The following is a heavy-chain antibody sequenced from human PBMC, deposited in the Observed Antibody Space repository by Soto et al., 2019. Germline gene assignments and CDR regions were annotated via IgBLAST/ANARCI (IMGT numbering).Heavy chain of an antibody. Sequence: QVQLQESGPGLVKPSQTLSLACTVSGGSISSGGYYWSWIRQHPGKGLEWIGYIYYSGSTYYNPSLKSRVTISVDTSKNQFSLKLSSVTAADTAVYYCARGSVVRGWWFDPWGQGTLVTVSS. CDR2: IYYSGST. CDR1: GGSISSGGYY. CDR3: ARGSVVRGWWFDP. J-gene: IGHJ5*02. D-gene: IGHD3-10*01. V-gene: IGHV4-31*03.